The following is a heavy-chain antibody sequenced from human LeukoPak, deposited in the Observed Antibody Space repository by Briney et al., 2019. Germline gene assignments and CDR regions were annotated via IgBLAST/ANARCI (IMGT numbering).Heavy chain of an antibody. J-gene: IGHJ5*02. D-gene: IGHD3-10*01. V-gene: IGHV3-20*04. CDR3: ARVQWTMVRGVTYNWFDP. CDR2: INWNGGST. Sequence: SPGGSLRLSCAASGFTFSSYSMNWFRQAPGKGLEWVSGINWNGGSTGYADSVKGRFTISRDNAKNSLCLQMNSLRAEDTAVYYCARVQWTMVRGVTYNWFDPWGQGTLVTVSS. CDR1: GFTFSSYS.